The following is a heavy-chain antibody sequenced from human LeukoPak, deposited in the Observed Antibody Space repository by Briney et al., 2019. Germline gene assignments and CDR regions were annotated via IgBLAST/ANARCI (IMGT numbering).Heavy chain of an antibody. Sequence: SVKVSCKASGGTFSSYAISWVRQAPGQGLEWMGGIIPIFGTANYAQKFQGRVTITADESTSTAYMELSSLRSEDTAVYYCAREVSSSYRPGHFDYWGQGTLVTVSS. CDR2: IIPIFGTA. D-gene: IGHD6-6*01. J-gene: IGHJ4*02. CDR3: AREVSSSYRPGHFDY. V-gene: IGHV1-69*01. CDR1: GGTFSSYA.